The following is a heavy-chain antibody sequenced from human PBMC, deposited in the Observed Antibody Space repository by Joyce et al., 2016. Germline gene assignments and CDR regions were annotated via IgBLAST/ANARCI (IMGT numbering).Heavy chain of an antibody. Sequence: QVQLVQSGAEVKKPGSSGKVSCKATGGNSYTINWVRQAPGQGLEWMGRIIPVIGSATYAPKFQGRVTITADKSTNTAYMKLTSLTSDDTAVYYCAAGGRNYFDPWGQGTLVTVSS. CDR1: GGNSYT. CDR3: AAGGRNYFDP. D-gene: IGHD3-10*01. J-gene: IGHJ5*02. CDR2: IIPVIGSA. V-gene: IGHV1-69*08.